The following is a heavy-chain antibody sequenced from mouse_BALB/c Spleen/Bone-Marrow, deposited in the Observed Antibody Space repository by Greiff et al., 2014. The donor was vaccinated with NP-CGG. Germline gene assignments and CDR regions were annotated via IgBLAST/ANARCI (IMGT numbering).Heavy chain of an antibody. D-gene: IGHD2-4*01. CDR2: INPSTGYT. J-gene: IGHJ2*01. Sequence: VQLQQSGAELAKPGASVKMSCKASGYTSTNYWMHWVKQRPGQGLEWIGYINPSTGYTEYXQKFXXXXXLTADKSSXTAYMQLSSLTSKDSADYYSAREGGIRSTMITTKVSDYWGQGTTLTVSS. CDR3: AREGGIRSTMITTKVSDY. V-gene: IGHV1-7*01. CDR1: GYTSTNYW.